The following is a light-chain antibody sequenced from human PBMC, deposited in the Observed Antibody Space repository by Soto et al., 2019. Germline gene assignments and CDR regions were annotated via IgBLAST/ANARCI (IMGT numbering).Light chain of an antibody. V-gene: IGKV3-15*01. Sequence: EIVMTQSPATLSVSPGGRATLSCRASQTISTNLAWYQQKRGQAPRLLVYDSSTRATGVPGRFSGSGSGTEFTLSISSLQSEDFAVYYCQQYHYWCAVGQGTKVEIK. CDR1: QTISTN. CDR3: QQYHYWCA. CDR2: DSS. J-gene: IGKJ1*01.